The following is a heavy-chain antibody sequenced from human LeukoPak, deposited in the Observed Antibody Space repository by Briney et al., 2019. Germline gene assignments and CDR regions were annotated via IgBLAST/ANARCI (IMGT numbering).Heavy chain of an antibody. CDR1: GYTFTSYD. D-gene: IGHD3-3*01. Sequence: ASVKVSCTASGYTFTSYDINWVRQATGQGLEWMGWMNPNSGNTGYAQKFQGRVTMTRNTSISTAYMELSSLRSEDTAVYYCARASHPLTIFGVVIETYYYYYGMDVWGQGTTVTVSS. CDR2: MNPNSGNT. J-gene: IGHJ6*02. V-gene: IGHV1-8*01. CDR3: ARASHPLTIFGVVIETYYYYYGMDV.